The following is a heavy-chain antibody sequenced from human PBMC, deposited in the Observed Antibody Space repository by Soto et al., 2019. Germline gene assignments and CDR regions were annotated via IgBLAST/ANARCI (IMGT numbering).Heavy chain of an antibody. J-gene: IGHJ5*02. D-gene: IGHD6-13*01. CDR3: AKGRYSSSWDNWFDP. V-gene: IGHV3-23*01. CDR2: ISGSGGST. CDR1: GFTFSSYA. Sequence: GGSLRLSCAASGFTFSSYAMSWVRQAPGKGLEWVSAISGSGGSTYYADSVKGRFTISRDNSKNTVYLQMNSLRAEDTAVYYCAKGRYSSSWDNWFDPWGQGTLVTVSS.